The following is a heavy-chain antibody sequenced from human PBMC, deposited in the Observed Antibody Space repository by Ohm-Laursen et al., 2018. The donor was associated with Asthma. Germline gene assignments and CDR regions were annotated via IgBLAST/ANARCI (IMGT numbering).Heavy chain of an antibody. V-gene: IGHV3-48*01. CDR3: AREWGGMDV. Sequence: SLRLSCSAPGFTFSLYAINWVRQAPGKGLEWVSYISSDSVTIYYADSVKGRFTISRDNAKHSLYPQMTSLRAEDTAVYYCAREWGGMDVWGLGATVTVSS. CDR1: GFTFSLYA. D-gene: IGHD1-26*01. CDR2: ISSDSVTI. J-gene: IGHJ6*02.